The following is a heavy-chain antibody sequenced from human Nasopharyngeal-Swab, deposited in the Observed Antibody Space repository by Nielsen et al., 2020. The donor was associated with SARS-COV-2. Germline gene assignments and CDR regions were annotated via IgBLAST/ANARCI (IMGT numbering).Heavy chain of an antibody. CDR2: ISSSSSYT. CDR1: GFAFSTYS. J-gene: IGHJ2*01. CDR3: AKRLYGDL. Sequence: GESLKISCAASGFAFSTYSMNWVRQAPGKGPEWVSSISSSSSYTYYADSVKGRFTISRDNAKNSLYLQMNSLRAEDTAIYYCAKRLYGDLWGRGTLVTVSS. V-gene: IGHV3-21*04. D-gene: IGHD2-8*01.